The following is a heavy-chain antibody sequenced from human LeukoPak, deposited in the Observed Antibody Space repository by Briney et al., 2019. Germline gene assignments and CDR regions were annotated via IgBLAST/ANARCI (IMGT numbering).Heavy chain of an antibody. CDR2: IWYDGSNK. CDR1: GFTFSTYG. V-gene: IGHV3-33*01. Sequence: GGSLRLSCAASGFTFSTYGMHWVRQAPGKGLEGVATIWYDGSNKYYADSVKGRFTISRDNSKNTLYLQMNSLRAEDTAVYYCARDRSYSSGYYGGSLDYWGQGTLVTVSS. J-gene: IGHJ4*02. D-gene: IGHD3-22*01. CDR3: ARDRSYSSGYYGGSLDY.